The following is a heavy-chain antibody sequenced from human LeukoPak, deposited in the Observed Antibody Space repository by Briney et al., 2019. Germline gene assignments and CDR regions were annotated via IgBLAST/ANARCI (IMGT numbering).Heavy chain of an antibody. D-gene: IGHD3-9*01. CDR1: GGTFSSYA. CDR3: ARVYTPYYDILTGPPHAFDI. Sequence: SVKVSCKASGGTFSSYAISWVRQAPGQGLEWMGGIIPIFGTANYAQKFQGRVTITADESTSTAYMELSSLRSEDTAVYYCARVYTPYYDILTGPPHAFDIWGQGTMVTVSS. J-gene: IGHJ3*02. CDR2: IIPIFGTA. V-gene: IGHV1-69*13.